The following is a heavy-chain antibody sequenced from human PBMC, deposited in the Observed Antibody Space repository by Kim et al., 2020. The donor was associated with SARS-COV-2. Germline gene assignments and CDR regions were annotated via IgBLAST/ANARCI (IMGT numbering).Heavy chain of an antibody. V-gene: IGHV4-34*01. Sequence: TNYNPSLKSRVTISVDPSENQFSLKLSSVTAADTAVYYCARSSRGGFFDYWGQGTLVTVSS. CDR2: T. CDR3: ARSSRGGFFDY. D-gene: IGHD3-16*01. J-gene: IGHJ4*02.